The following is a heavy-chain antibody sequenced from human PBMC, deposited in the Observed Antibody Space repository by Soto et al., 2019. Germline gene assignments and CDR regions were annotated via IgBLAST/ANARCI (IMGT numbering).Heavy chain of an antibody. Sequence: GGSLRLSCAASGFTFSSYSMNWVRQAPGKGLEWVSSISSSSSYIYYADSVKGRFTISRDNAKNSLYLQMNSLRAEDTAVYYCARGLWFGEGRQRAIYYYGMDVWGQGTTVTVSS. CDR3: ARGLWFGEGRQRAIYYYGMDV. D-gene: IGHD3-10*01. V-gene: IGHV3-21*01. J-gene: IGHJ6*02. CDR2: ISSSSSYI. CDR1: GFTFSSYS.